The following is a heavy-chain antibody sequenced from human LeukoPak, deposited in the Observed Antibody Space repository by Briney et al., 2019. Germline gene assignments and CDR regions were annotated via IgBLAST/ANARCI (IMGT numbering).Heavy chain of an antibody. CDR3: AKSGSSVLGGFDY. D-gene: IGHD1-26*01. J-gene: IGHJ4*02. Sequence: GGSLRLSCAASGFTFSSYWMHWVRQAPGKGLEWVSVIYSGGSTYYADSVKGRFTISRDNSKNTLYLQMNSLRAEDTAVYYCAKSGSSVLGGFDYWGQGTLVTVSS. CDR2: IYSGGST. CDR1: GFTFSSYW. V-gene: IGHV3-66*01.